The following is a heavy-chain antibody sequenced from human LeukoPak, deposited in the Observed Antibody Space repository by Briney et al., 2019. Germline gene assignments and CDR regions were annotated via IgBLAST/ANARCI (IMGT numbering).Heavy chain of an antibody. D-gene: IGHD2-2*02. CDR1: GYTFTSYA. V-gene: IGHV7-4-1*02. Sequence: GASVKVSCKASGYTFTSYAMNWVRQAPGQGLEWMGWINTNTGNPTYAQGFTGRFVFSLDTSVSTAYLQISSLKAEDTAVYYCARDPGHCSSTSCYRSHFDYWGQGTLVTVSS. CDR2: INTNTGNP. J-gene: IGHJ4*02. CDR3: ARDPGHCSSTSCYRSHFDY.